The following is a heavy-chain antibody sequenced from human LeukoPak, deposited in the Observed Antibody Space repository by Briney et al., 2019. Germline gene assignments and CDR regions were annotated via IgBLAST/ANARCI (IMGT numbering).Heavy chain of an antibody. D-gene: IGHD3-10*01. V-gene: IGHV3-21*01. J-gene: IGHJ4*02. CDR3: ARVTTMVRGVIIGFDY. CDR1: GFTFSSYS. Sequence: GGSLRLSCAASGFTFSSYSMNWVRQAPGKGLEWVSSISSSSSYIYYADSVKGGFTISRDNAKNSLYLQMNSLRAEDTAVYYCARVTTMVRGVIIGFDYWGQGTLVTASS. CDR2: ISSSSSYI.